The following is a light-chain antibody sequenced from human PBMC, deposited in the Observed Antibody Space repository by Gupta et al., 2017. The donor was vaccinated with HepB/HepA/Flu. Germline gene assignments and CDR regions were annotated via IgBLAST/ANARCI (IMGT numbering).Light chain of an antibody. CDR2: QDS. V-gene: IGLV3-1*01. CDR1: KLEDKY. J-gene: IGLJ2*01. CDR3: QAWKSSTVVV. Sequence: YELTQPLPVSVSPGKTAATPCSGDKLEDKYVCWYQQKPGQTPVLVIYQDSKRPSGIPERFSGSNSGITATLTISGTQAMDEADYYCQAWKSSTVVVFGGGTKLTVL.